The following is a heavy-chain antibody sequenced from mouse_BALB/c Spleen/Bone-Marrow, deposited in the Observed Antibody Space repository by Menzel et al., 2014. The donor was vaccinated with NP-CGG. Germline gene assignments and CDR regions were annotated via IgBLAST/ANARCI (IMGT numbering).Heavy chain of an antibody. CDR2: IWAGGST. J-gene: IGHJ4*01. D-gene: IGHD2-2*01. Sequence: VKLMESGPGLVAPSQSLSITCTVSGFSLTSYGVHWVRQPPGKGLEWLGVIWAGGSTNYNSALMSRLSISKDNSKGQVFLKMNSLQTDDTAMYFCARDRGFGYDRTMDYWGQGTSVTVSS. CDR3: ARDRGFGYDRTMDY. CDR1: GFSLTSYG. V-gene: IGHV2-9*02.